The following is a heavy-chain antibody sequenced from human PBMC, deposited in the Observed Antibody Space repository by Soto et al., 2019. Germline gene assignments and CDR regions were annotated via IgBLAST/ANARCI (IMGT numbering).Heavy chain of an antibody. CDR3: ARGKEDIVVVVADPYYYYYMDV. V-gene: IGHV3-20*01. CDR1: GFTFDDYG. D-gene: IGHD2-15*01. Sequence: GGSLRLSCAASGFTFDDYGMSWVRQAPGKGLEWVSGINWNGGSTGYADSVKGRFTISRDNAKNSLYLQMNSLRAEDTALYHCARGKEDIVVVVADPYYYYYMDVWGKGTTVTVSS. J-gene: IGHJ6*03. CDR2: INWNGGST.